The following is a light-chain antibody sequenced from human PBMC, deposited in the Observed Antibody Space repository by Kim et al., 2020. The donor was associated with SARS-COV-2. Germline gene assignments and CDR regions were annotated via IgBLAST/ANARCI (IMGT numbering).Light chain of an antibody. Sequence: DIQMTQSPSSLSASVGDRVTITCPASQDISNYLNWYQQKPGKAPKLQIYDASNLETGVPSRFSGSGSGTDFTFTISSLQPEDIATYYCQQYDNLPLTFGGGTKVDIK. CDR1: QDISNY. J-gene: IGKJ4*01. CDR2: DAS. CDR3: QQYDNLPLT. V-gene: IGKV1-33*01.